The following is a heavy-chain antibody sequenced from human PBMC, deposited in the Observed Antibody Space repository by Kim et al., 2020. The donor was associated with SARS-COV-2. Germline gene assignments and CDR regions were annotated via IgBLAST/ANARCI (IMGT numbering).Heavy chain of an antibody. J-gene: IGHJ4*02. V-gene: IGHV1-2*02. CDR3: ARGRGEY. CDR1: GYPFNEYS. Sequence: ASVKVSCKAYGYPFNEYSIHWVRQAPGRTFEWVAWNAGDSDGTGSTPKFKGRVTLTRDRAIGAVFMELRNLSPDDTAIYYCARGRGEYWGQGTLVTVSP. CDR2: NAGDSDGT.